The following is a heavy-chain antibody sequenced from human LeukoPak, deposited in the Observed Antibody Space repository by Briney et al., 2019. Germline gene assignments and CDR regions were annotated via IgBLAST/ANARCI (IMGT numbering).Heavy chain of an antibody. V-gene: IGHV3-21*01. D-gene: IGHD1-20*01. CDR2: ISSSSSYI. Sequence: PGGSLRLSCAASGFTFSSYSMNWVRQAPGKGLEWVSSISSSSSYIYYADSVKGRFTISRDNAKNSLYLQMNSLRAEDTAVYYCARASNWNGLDAFDIWGQGTMVTVSS. CDR1: GFTFSSYS. CDR3: ARASNWNGLDAFDI. J-gene: IGHJ3*02.